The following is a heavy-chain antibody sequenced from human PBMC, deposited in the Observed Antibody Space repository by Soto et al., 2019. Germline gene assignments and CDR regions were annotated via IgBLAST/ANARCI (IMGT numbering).Heavy chain of an antibody. V-gene: IGHV3-53*01. CDR1: GFTFSSND. D-gene: IGHD3-22*01. CDR3: ATRPLLPGAP. J-gene: IGHJ3*01. CDR2: IYSGGST. Sequence: EVQLVESGGGLIQPGGSLRLSCAASGFTFSSNDMNWVRQAPAKGLEWVSLIYSGGSTYYADSAKGRFTISRDNSRTTLYLQMSSLSAEDTAVYYSATRPLLPGAPWGQGTMVTVSS.